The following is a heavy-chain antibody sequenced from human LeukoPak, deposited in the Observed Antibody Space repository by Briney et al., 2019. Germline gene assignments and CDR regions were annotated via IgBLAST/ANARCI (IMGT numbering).Heavy chain of an antibody. CDR1: GFMFSSYW. CDR2: IKKDGSEK. V-gene: IGHV3-7*03. CDR3: ARGKYSGNDYHFDY. D-gene: IGHD5-12*01. Sequence: GGSLRLSCAASGFMFSSYWMSWVRQAPGTGLEWVANIKKDGSEKYYVDSVKGRFTISRDNTKNSLYLQMNSLRAEDTAIYYCARGKYSGNDYHFDYWGQGTLVIDSS. J-gene: IGHJ4*02.